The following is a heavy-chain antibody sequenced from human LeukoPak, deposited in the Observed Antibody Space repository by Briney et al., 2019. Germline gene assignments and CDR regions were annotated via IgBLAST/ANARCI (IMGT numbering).Heavy chain of an antibody. V-gene: IGHV4-31*03. CDR2: IYYSGST. CDR3: ARERLYDDYGDISRFWFDP. Sequence: SETLSLTCTVSGGSISSGGYYWSWIRQHPGKGLEWIGYIYYSGSTYYNPSLKSRVTISVDTSKNQFSLKLSSVTAADTAVYYCARERLYDDYGDISRFWFDPWGQGTLVTVSS. CDR1: GGSISSGGYY. J-gene: IGHJ5*02. D-gene: IGHD4-17*01.